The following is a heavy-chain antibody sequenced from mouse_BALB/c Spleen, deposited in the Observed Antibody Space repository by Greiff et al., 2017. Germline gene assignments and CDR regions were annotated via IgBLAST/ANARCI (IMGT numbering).Heavy chain of an antibody. CDR3: ARRTIYYYAMDY. Sequence: EVKLVESGGGLVQPGGSRKLSCAASGFTFSSFGMHWVRQAPEKGLEWVAYISSGSSTIYYADTVKGRFTISRDNPKNTQFLQMTSLRSEDTAMYDCARRTIYYYAMDYWGQGTSVTVSS. CDR1: GFTFSSFG. V-gene: IGHV5-17*02. CDR2: ISSGSSTI. J-gene: IGHJ4*01.